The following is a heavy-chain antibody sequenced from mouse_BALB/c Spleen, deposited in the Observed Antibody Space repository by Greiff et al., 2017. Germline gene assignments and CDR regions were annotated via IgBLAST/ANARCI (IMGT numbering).Heavy chain of an antibody. Sequence: EVKLMESGGGLVQPGGSLKLSCAASGFTFSSYGMSWVRQTPDKRLELVATINSNGGSTYYPDSVKGRFTISRDNAKNTLYLQMSSLKSEDTAMYYCARDRYGGMDYWGQGTSVTVSS. CDR2: INSNGGST. CDR1: GFTFSSYG. J-gene: IGHJ4*01. D-gene: IGHD2-14*01. CDR3: ARDRYGGMDY. V-gene: IGHV5-6-3*01.